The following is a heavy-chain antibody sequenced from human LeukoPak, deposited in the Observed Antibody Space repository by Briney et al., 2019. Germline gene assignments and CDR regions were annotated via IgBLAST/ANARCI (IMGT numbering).Heavy chain of an antibody. CDR3: VRDRGRASTDY. Sequence: GGSLTLSCAASGITLGGYWMSWVRQAPGKGLEGVANIKPDGSEENYVECVKGRLTISRDNAKNSLSPQMNSLRADDTGVHYFVRDRGRASTDYWGQGTLVTVSS. J-gene: IGHJ4*02. V-gene: IGHV3-7*01. D-gene: IGHD1-26*01. CDR1: GITLGGYW. CDR2: IKPDGSEE.